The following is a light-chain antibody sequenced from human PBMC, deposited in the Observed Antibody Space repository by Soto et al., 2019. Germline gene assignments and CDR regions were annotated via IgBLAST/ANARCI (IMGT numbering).Light chain of an antibody. CDR3: QQYNDWRT. V-gene: IGKV3-15*01. CDR2: GAS. J-gene: IGKJ2*01. Sequence: EIVMTQSPATLSVSPGERATLSCRASQSVSSNLAWYQQKPGQAPTLLIYGASTRTTGVPARFSGSGSGTEFALTISGLQSEDCAVYYCQQYNDWRTFGQGTKLEIK. CDR1: QSVSSN.